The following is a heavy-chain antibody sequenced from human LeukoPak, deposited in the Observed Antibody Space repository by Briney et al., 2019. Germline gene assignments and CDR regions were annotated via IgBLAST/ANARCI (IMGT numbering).Heavy chain of an antibody. Sequence: KPSETLSLTCTVSGGSISSYYWSWIRQPPGKGLEWIGYIYYSGSTDYKPSLNSRVSMSVDTSKNQYSLRLSSLTAADTAVYYCARHTPVALRSGYYYNMDVWGQGTSVTVSS. D-gene: IGHD2-15*01. J-gene: IGHJ6*02. CDR2: IYYSGST. CDR1: GGSISSYY. CDR3: ARHTPVALRSGYYYNMDV. V-gene: IGHV4-59*08.